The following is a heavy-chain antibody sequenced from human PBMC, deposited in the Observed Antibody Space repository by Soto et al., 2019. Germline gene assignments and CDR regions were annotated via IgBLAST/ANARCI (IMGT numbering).Heavy chain of an antibody. J-gene: IGHJ3*02. V-gene: IGHV3-23*01. CDR2: ISGSGGST. D-gene: IGHD4-17*01. Sequence: PGGSLRLSCAASGFTLSSYAMSWVRPAPGKGLEWVSAISGSGGSTYYADSVKGRFTISRDNSKNTLYLQMNSLRAEDTAVYYYAKDRYGDYEDPEDAFDIWGQGTMVTVSS. CDR3: AKDRYGDYEDPEDAFDI. CDR1: GFTLSSYA.